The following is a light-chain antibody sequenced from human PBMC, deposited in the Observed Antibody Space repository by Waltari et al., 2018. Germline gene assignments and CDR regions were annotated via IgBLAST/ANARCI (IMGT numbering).Light chain of an antibody. CDR1: ESVSVAY. V-gene: IGKV3-20*01. Sequence: IVLTQSPGTLSLSPGGRATLSCRASESVSVAYLAWYQQKPGQAPRLLIYDASTRATGVPDRFSGSGSGTDFTLTISRLEPEDFAVYYCQQYGSLPWTFGQGTKVAIK. CDR3: QQYGSLPWT. J-gene: IGKJ1*01. CDR2: DAS.